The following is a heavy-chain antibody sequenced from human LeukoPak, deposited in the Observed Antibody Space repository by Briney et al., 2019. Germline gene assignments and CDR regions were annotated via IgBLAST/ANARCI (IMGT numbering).Heavy chain of an antibody. CDR1: GFTFSSYA. V-gene: IGHV3-23*01. D-gene: IGHD6-13*01. CDR2: ISGSGGST. Sequence: GGSLRLSCAASGFTFSSYAMSWVRQAPGKGLEWVSAISGSGGSTYYADSVKGRFTISRDNSKNTLYLQMNSLRAEDTAVYYCANSYSRSWGAFDIWGQGTMVTVSS. CDR3: ANSYSRSWGAFDI. J-gene: IGHJ3*02.